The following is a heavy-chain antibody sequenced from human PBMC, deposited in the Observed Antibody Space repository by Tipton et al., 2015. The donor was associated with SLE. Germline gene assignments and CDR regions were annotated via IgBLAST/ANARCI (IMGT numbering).Heavy chain of an antibody. D-gene: IGHD2-15*01. CDR3: ARDPVTYSFYWYFDL. CDR2: INADTGGT. J-gene: IGHJ2*01. V-gene: IGHV1-2*02. Sequence: QLVQSGAEVKRPGASVKVSCKASGYTFSDYYIHWLRQAPGQGLEWMGWINADTGGTNYAQRFQGRVTLTRDTSISTAYMELSSLRSDDTAIYFCARDPVTYSFYWYFDLWGRGTLVTVSS. CDR1: GYTFSDYY.